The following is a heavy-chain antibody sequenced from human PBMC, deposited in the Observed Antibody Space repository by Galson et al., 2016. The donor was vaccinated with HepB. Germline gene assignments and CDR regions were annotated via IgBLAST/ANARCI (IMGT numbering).Heavy chain of an antibody. D-gene: IGHD6-6*01. V-gene: IGHV3-23*01. CDR3: ARASIAARLGLDR. Sequence: SLRLSCAASGFSFSNFGMNWVRQAPGKGLEWVSGISSGGGRAYYADSVKGRFNISRDNSKNKLDLELNILRAEDTAMYCCARASIAARLGLDRWGQGTLVTVSS. CDR2: ISSGGGRA. CDR1: GFSFSNFG. J-gene: IGHJ5*02.